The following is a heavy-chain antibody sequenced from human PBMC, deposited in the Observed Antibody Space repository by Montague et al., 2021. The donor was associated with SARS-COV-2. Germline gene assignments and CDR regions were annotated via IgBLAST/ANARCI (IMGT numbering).Heavy chain of an antibody. CDR3: ARGGTYYDFWSGYYNYYYGMDV. V-gene: IGHV3-48*03. CDR1: GFTFSSYE. CDR2: ISSSGSTI. D-gene: IGHD3-3*01. J-gene: IGHJ6*02. Sequence: SLSLSCAASGFTFSSYEMNWVRQAPGKGLEWVSYISSSGSTIYYADSVKGRFTISRDNAKNSLYLQMNRLRAEDTAVYYCARGGTYYDFWSGYYNYYYGMDVWGQGTTVTVSS.